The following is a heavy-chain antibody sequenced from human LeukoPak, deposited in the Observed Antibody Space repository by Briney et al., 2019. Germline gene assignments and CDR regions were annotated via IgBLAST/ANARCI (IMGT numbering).Heavy chain of an antibody. CDR3: ARGRGMATTYFDY. CDR2: IWYDGSNK. J-gene: IGHJ4*02. CDR1: GFAFSSYG. V-gene: IGHV3-33*01. Sequence: PGRSLRLSCAASGFAFSSYGMHWVRQAPGKGLEWVAVIWYDGSNKYYADSVEGRFTISRDNSKNTLYLQMNSLRAEDTAVYYCARGRGMATTYFDYWGQGTLVTVSS. D-gene: IGHD5-24*01.